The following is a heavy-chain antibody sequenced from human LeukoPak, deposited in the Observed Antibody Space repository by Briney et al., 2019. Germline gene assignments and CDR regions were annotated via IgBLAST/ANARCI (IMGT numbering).Heavy chain of an antibody. CDR3: ARDSMDFISLNIVVVPAAIYNWFDP. D-gene: IGHD2-2*01. CDR2: ISAYNGNT. J-gene: IGHJ5*02. CDR1: GYTFTSYG. Sequence: GASVKVSCKASGYTFTSYGISWVRQAPGQGLEWMGWISAYNGNTNYAQKLQGRVTMTTDTSTSTAYMELRSLRSDDTAVYYCARDSMDFISLNIVVVPAAIYNWFDPWGQGTLVTVSS. V-gene: IGHV1-18*01.